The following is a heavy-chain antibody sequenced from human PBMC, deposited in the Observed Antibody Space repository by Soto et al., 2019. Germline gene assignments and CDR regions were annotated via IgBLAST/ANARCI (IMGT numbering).Heavy chain of an antibody. CDR3: ARGEPSDCSSSSCSTFAI. D-gene: IGHD2-2*01. CDR2: VYYSGSP. J-gene: IGHJ3*02. CDR1: GVSISSGVYY. Sequence: QVHLQESGPGLVKPSQTLSLTCTVSGVSISSGVYYWSWIRQHPGKGLEWIGYVYYSGSPYYNPSLKSRVTISVDTSKNQFALKLSSVTAADTAVYYCARGEPSDCSSSSCSTFAIWGQGTMVTVSS. V-gene: IGHV4-31*03.